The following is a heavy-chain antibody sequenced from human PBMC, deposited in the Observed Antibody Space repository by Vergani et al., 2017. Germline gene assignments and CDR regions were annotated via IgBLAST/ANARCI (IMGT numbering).Heavy chain of an antibody. J-gene: IGHJ3*02. CDR3: ARGGGQWRNDAFDI. D-gene: IGHD6-19*01. CDR1: GGTFSSYT. Sequence: QVQLVQSGAEVKKPGSSVKVSCKASGGTFSSYTISWVRQAPGQGLEWMGRIIPNSGGTNYAQKFQGRVTMTRDTSISTAYMELSRLRSDDTAVYYCARGGGQWRNDAFDIWGQGTMVTVSS. V-gene: IGHV1-2*02. CDR2: IIPNSGGT.